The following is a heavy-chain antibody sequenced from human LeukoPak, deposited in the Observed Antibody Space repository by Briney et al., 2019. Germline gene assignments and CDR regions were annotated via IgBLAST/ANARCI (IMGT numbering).Heavy chain of an antibody. J-gene: IGHJ6*03. CDR1: GGSFSGYY. V-gene: IGHV4-34*01. D-gene: IGHD1/OR15-1a*01. Sequence: SETLSLTCAVYGGSFSGYYWSWIRQPPGKGLEWIGEINHSGSTNYNPSLKSRVTISVDTSKNQFSLKLSSVTAADTAVYYCARDNNNYYYYYMDVWGKGTTVTVSS. CDR3: ARDNNNYYYYYMDV. CDR2: INHSGST.